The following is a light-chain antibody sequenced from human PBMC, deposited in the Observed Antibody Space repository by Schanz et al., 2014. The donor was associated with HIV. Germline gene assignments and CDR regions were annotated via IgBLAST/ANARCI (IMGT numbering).Light chain of an antibody. CDR3: QQFAGSSYI. CDR2: GAS. V-gene: IGKV3-11*01. CDR1: ESISTY. Sequence: EIVLTQSPVTLSLSPGERATLSCRASESISTYLAWYQQRPGQSPRLLIYGASKRASGIPPRFSASGSGTDFSLTISRLEPEDFAVYLCQQFAGSSYIFGQGTKLEIK. J-gene: IGKJ2*01.